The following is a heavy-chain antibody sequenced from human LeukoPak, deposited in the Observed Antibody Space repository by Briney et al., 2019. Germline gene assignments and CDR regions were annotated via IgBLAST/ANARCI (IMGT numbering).Heavy chain of an antibody. V-gene: IGHV4-61*08. J-gene: IGHJ6*02. CDR2: IYYSGST. CDR1: GGSISSGGYY. CDR3: ARDSGWSRYYYGMDV. D-gene: IGHD2-15*01. Sequence: SETLSLTCTVSGGSISSGGYYWSWIRQPPGKGLEWIGYIYYSGSTNYNPSLKSRVTISVDTSKNQFSLKLSSVTAADTAVYYCARDSGWSRYYYGMDVWGQGTTVTVSS.